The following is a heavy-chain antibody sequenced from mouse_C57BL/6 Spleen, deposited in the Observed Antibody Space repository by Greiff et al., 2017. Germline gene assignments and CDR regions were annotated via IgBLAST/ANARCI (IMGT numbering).Heavy chain of an antibody. D-gene: IGHD1-1*01. CDR2: IYPGDGDT. Sequence: QVQLQQSGPELVKPGASVKISCKASGYAFSSSWMNWVKQRPGKGLEWIGRIYPGDGDTNYNGKFKGKATLTADKSSSTAYMQLSSLTSEDSAVYFCARDYYGSSYVYAMDYWGQGTSVTVSS. V-gene: IGHV1-82*01. CDR1: GYAFSSSW. J-gene: IGHJ4*01. CDR3: ARDYYGSSYVYAMDY.